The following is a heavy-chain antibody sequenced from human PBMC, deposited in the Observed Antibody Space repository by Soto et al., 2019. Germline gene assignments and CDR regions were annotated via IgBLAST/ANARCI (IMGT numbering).Heavy chain of an antibody. CDR3: AILSH. Sequence: EVQLVETGGGLIQPGGSLRLSCAASGFTVSSNYMNWVRQAPGKGLEWVSIIYSDGTTSYADSVKGRFTISRDNFKNTLPLQMNSLRDQDTAVYYCAILSHWGQGTLVTVSS. J-gene: IGHJ4*02. CDR1: GFTVSSNY. V-gene: IGHV3-53*02. CDR2: IYSDGTT.